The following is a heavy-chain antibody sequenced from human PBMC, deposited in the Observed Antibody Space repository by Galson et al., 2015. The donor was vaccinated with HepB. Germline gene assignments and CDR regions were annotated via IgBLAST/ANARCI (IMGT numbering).Heavy chain of an antibody. CDR1: GFTFSASW. J-gene: IGHJ4*02. CDR2: INSDGSRT. Sequence: SLRLSCAASGFTFSASWMYWVRQVPGKGLVWVSAINSDGSRTAYADSVKGRFTISRDNAKNTVYLQMNSLRAEDTAVYYCTRTDYWGQGTLVTVSS. V-gene: IGHV3-74*03. CDR3: TRTDY.